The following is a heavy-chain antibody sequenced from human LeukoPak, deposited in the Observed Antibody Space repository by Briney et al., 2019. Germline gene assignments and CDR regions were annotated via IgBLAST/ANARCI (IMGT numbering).Heavy chain of an antibody. CDR3: AQVSCPGVSCPYYYYGLGV. CDR2: ISGNGYNT. J-gene: IGHJ6*02. V-gene: IGHV3-23*01. CDR1: GFTFSNYA. D-gene: IGHD2-8*02. Sequence: PGGSLRLSCAASGFTFSNYAMTWVRQTPGKGLEGVASISGNGYNTYYSDSVKGRFTISRDNSQNTLFLQMTGLRAEDTALYYCAQVSCPGVSCPYYYYGLGVWSQGTTVTVSS.